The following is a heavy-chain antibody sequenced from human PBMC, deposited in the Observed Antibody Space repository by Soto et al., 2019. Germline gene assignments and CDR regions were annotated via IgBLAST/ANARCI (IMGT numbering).Heavy chain of an antibody. Sequence: GGSLRLSCAASGVTFTSYAMTWVRQVLGEGLQWVSSISKSGDSTYYADSVKGRFTTSRDNSKNTLYLQMNSLRAEDTAIYYCAKGSFGFDYWGQGTLVTVSS. CDR3: AKGSFGFDY. CDR1: GVTFTSYA. J-gene: IGHJ4*02. CDR2: ISKSGDST. V-gene: IGHV3-23*01. D-gene: IGHD3-10*01.